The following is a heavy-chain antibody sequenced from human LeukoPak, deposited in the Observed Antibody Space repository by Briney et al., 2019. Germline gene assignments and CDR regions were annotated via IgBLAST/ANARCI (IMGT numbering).Heavy chain of an antibody. J-gene: IGHJ6*03. CDR2: INSSGST. Sequence: PSETLSLTCTVSGGSISGYYWSWVRQPAGKGLEWIGRINSSGSTNYNSSLNSRVTMSVDTSKNQFSLKLSSVTAADTAVYYCARDGGDYAYYYYYYMAVWGKGTTVIVSS. CDR3: ARDGGDYAYYYYYYMAV. D-gene: IGHD2-21*01. V-gene: IGHV4-4*07. CDR1: GGSISGYY.